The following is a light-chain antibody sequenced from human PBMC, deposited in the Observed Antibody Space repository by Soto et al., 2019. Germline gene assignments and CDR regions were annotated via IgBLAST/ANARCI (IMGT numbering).Light chain of an antibody. V-gene: IGKV3D-20*02. J-gene: IGKJ1*01. CDR1: QSVSNNF. CDR2: QTS. CDR3: HQRQSWPRT. Sequence: VLAQSPGTLSLSPGERATLSCRASQSVSNNFLAWYQHRPGQAPRLLIYQTSIRAAGIPARFSASGTGTDFTLTISDVQPEDFAVYYCHQRQSWPRTFGQGTKVDIK.